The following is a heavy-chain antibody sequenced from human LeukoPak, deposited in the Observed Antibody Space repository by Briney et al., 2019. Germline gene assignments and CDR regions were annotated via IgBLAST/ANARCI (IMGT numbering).Heavy chain of an antibody. J-gene: IGHJ4*02. CDR1: GLTFSHYA. D-gene: IGHD2/OR15-2a*01. CDR3: AREQIDYYYFDY. V-gene: IGHV3-30-3*01. Sequence: PGGSLRLSCAASGLTFSHYAMHWVRQAPGKGLEWVAVISYDGSNKYYADSVKGRFTISRDNSKNTLYLQMNSLRAEDTAVYYCAREQIDYYYFDYWGQGTLVTVSS. CDR2: ISYDGSNK.